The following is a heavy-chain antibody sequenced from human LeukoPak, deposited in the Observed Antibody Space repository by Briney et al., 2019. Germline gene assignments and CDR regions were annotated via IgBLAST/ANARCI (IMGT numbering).Heavy chain of an antibody. D-gene: IGHD5-18*01. J-gene: IGHJ5*02. CDR3: AKGRSRGYSYGFIFP. CDR1: GFTFDDYA. V-gene: IGHV3-9*01. CDR2: ISWNSGSI. Sequence: PGRSLRLSCAASGFTFDDYAMHWVRQAPGKGLEWVSGISWNSGSIGYADSVKGRFTISRDNAKNSLYVQMNSLRAEDTALYYCAKGRSRGYSYGFIFPWGQGTLVTVSS.